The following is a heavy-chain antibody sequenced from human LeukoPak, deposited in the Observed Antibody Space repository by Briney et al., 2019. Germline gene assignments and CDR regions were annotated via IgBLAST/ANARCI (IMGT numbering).Heavy chain of an antibody. V-gene: IGHV4-59*01. J-gene: IGHJ4*02. CDR1: GGSISSYY. CDR2: IYYSGST. D-gene: IGHD3-10*01. CDR3: ARVHYGSGIDY. Sequence: SETLSLTCTVSGGSISSYYWSWIRQPPGKGLEWIGYIYYSGSTNHNPSLKSRVTISVDTSKNQFSLKLSSVTAADTAVYYCARVHYGSGIDYWGQGTLVTVSS.